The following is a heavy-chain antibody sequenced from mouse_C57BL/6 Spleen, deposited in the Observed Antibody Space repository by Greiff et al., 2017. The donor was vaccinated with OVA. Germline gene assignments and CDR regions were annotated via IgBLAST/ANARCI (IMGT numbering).Heavy chain of an antibody. D-gene: IGHD1-1*01. CDR2: IDPSDSYT. CDR3: ALTTVYFDY. Sequence: QVQLQQPGAELVMPGASVKLSCKASGYTFTSYWMHWVKQRPGQGLEWIGEIDPSDSYTNYNQKFKGKSTLTVDKSSSTAYMQLSSLTSEDSAVYYCALTTVYFDYWGQGTTLTVSS. J-gene: IGHJ2*01. V-gene: IGHV1-69*01. CDR1: GYTFTSYW.